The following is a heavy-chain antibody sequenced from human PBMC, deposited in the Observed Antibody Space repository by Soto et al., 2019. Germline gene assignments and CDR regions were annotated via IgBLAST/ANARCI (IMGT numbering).Heavy chain of an antibody. CDR2: TRNKAKSYTT. V-gene: IGHV3-72*01. D-gene: IGHD1-26*01. CDR1: GFTFSDHY. CDR3: AASLVGATTYFDY. J-gene: IGHJ4*02. Sequence: EVQLVESGGGLVQPGGSLRLSCAASGFTFSDHYMDWVRQAPGKGLEWVGRTRNKAKSYTTDYAASVKGRFTISRDDSTNSLYLQMNSLKIDDTAVYYCAASLVGATTYFDYWGQGTLVTVSS.